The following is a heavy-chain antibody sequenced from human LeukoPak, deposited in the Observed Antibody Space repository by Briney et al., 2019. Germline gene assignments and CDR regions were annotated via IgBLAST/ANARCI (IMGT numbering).Heavy chain of an antibody. Sequence: GGSLRLSCAASGFTFSSYAMSWVRQAPGKGLEWVSAISGSGGSTYYADSVKGRFTISRDNSKNTLYLQMNSLRAEDTAVYYCAKAGDSSGYYRSDYWGQGTLVTVSS. CDR2: ISGSGGST. CDR1: GFTFSSYA. V-gene: IGHV3-23*01. J-gene: IGHJ4*02. CDR3: AKAGDSSGYYRSDY. D-gene: IGHD3-22*01.